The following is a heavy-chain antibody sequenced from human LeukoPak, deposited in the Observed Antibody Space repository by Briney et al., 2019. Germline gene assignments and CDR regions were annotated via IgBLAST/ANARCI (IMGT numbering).Heavy chain of an antibody. CDR3: ARVGSGWYNY. D-gene: IGHD6-19*01. J-gene: IGHJ4*02. V-gene: IGHV3-74*01. CDR2: INSDGSST. CDR1: GFIFDDYA. Sequence: GGSLRLSCAASGFIFDDYAMHWVREAPGKGLVWVSRINSDGSSTSYADPVKGRFTISRDNAKNTLYLQMNSLRAEDTAVYYCARVGSGWYNYWGQGTLVTVSS.